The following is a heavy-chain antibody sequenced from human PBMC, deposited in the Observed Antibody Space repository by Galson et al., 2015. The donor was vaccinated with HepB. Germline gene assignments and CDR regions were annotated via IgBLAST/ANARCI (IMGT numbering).Heavy chain of an antibody. CDR2: ISGSGGST. Sequence: SLRLSCAASGFTFSSYAMSWVRQAPGKGLEWVSAISGSGGSTYYADSVKGRFTISRDNSKNTLYLQMNSLRAEDTAVYYCAKEGVEWLFGSSYYYYYMDVWGKGTTVTVSS. D-gene: IGHD3-3*01. V-gene: IGHV3-23*01. CDR1: GFTFSSYA. CDR3: AKEGVEWLFGSSYYYYYMDV. J-gene: IGHJ6*03.